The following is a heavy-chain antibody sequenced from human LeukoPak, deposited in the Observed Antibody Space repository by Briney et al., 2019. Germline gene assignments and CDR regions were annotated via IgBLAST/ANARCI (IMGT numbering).Heavy chain of an antibody. J-gene: IGHJ4*02. D-gene: IGHD5-18*01. CDR1: GFTFSTHW. V-gene: IGHV3-7*04. CDR2: IKEDGSEK. Sequence: PGGSLRLSCAPSGFTFSTHWMSSVRQAPGKGLEWVANIKEDGSEKNYADSVKGRFTISRDNAKNSLYLQMNSLRAEDTAVYYCARGYTCGYWGQGTLVIVSS. CDR3: ARGYTCGY.